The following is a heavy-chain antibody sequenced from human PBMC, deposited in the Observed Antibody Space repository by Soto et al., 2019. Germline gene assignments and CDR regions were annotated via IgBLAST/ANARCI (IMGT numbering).Heavy chain of an antibody. D-gene: IGHD6-6*01. V-gene: IGHV4-34*01. J-gene: IGHJ6*02. CDR2: INHSGST. Sequence: SETLSLTCAVYGGSSSGYYWSWIRQPPGKGLEWIGEINHSGSTNYNPSLKSRVTISVDTSKNQFSLKLSSVTAADTAVYYCARGVSVYSSSSTSVGKYYYYGMDVWGQGTTVTVSS. CDR1: GGSSSGYY. CDR3: ARGVSVYSSSSTSVGKYYYYGMDV.